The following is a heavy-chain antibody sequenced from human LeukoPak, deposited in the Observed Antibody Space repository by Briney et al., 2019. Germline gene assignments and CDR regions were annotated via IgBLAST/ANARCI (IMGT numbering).Heavy chain of an antibody. CDR2: IIPIFGTA. CDR1: GGTFSSYA. Sequence: SVKVSCKASGGTFSSYAISWVRQAPGQGLEWMGGIIPIFGTANYAQKFQGRVTITADESTSTAYMELSSPRSEDTAVYYCARVGYSYGKYYYYGMDAWGQGTTVTVSS. D-gene: IGHD5-18*01. V-gene: IGHV1-69*01. CDR3: ARVGYSYGKYYYYGMDA. J-gene: IGHJ6*02.